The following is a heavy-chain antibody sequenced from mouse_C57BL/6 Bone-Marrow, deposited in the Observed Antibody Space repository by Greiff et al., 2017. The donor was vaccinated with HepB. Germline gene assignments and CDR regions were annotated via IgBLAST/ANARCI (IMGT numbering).Heavy chain of an antibody. CDR3: ARDRNYDPLDD. Sequence: QVQLQQPGTELVKPGASVKLSCKASGYTFTSYWMHWVTQRPGQGLEWIGMINPSNGCTNYNAKFKSKATLTVDKSSIPAYMQLSNLTSEDSAVYYCARDRNYDPLDDWGQGTTLTFAS. CDR1: GYTFTSYW. J-gene: IGHJ2*01. D-gene: IGHD2-4*01. CDR2: INPSNGCT. V-gene: IGHV1-53*01.